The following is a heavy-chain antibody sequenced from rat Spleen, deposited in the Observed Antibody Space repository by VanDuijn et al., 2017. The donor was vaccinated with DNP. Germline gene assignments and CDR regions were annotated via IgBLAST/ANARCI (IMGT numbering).Heavy chain of an antibody. CDR1: GFTFSNYG. CDR2: IVYDGSGA. CDR3: ARGNAYYYSDHAMDA. Sequence: EVQLVESGGGLVQPGRSLKLSCAASGFTFSNYGMAWVRQAPKKGLEWVATIVYDGSGAYYGDSVTGRFTISRDNAKRTLYLQMDSLTSEDTATYYCARGNAYYYSDHAMDAWGQGTSVTVSS. J-gene: IGHJ4*01. V-gene: IGHV5-29*01. D-gene: IGHD1-1*01.